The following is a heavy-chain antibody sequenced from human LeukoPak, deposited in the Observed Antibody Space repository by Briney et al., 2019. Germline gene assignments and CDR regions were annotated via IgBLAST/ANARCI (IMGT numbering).Heavy chain of an antibody. CDR1: GYTFTSYD. CDR3: ARGSYCSSTSCYLAAFDI. D-gene: IGHD2-2*01. V-gene: IGHV1-8*01. Sequence: GASVKVSCKASGYTFTSYDINWVRQATGQGLEWMGWMNPNSGNTGYAQKFQGRVTMTRNTSISTAYMELSSLRSEDTAVYYCARGSYCSSTSCYLAAFDIWGQGTMVTVSS. J-gene: IGHJ3*02. CDR2: MNPNSGNT.